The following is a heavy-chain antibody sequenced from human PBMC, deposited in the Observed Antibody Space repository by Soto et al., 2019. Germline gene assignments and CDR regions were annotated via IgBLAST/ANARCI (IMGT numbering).Heavy chain of an antibody. CDR3: ARERSAAGSGWFDP. D-gene: IGHD6-13*01. CDR1: GYTFTSYD. CDR2: MNPNSGNT. V-gene: IGHV1-8*01. Sequence: QVQLVQSGAEVKKPGASVKVSCKASGYTFTSYDINWVRQATGQGLEWMGWMNPNSGNTGYAQKFQSRVTTTRNTSINTAYTALSSLRSEETAVYYCARERSAAGSGWFDPWGQGTLVTVSS. J-gene: IGHJ5*02.